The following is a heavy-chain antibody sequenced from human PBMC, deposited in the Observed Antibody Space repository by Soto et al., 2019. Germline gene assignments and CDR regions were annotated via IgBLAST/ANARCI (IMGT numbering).Heavy chain of an antibody. J-gene: IGHJ4*02. CDR1: GFTFSDYY. D-gene: IGHD3-16*02. CDR3: ARRQEDYIGGSYRYQGFDY. V-gene: IGHV3-11*01. CDR2: ISSSGSTI. Sequence: QVQLVESGGGLVKPGGSLRLSCAASGFTFSDYYMSWIRQAPGKGLEWVSYISSSGSTIDYVDAVKGRFTISRDHAKNALCLEMNSLRAGDKAVYYCARRQEDYIGGSYRYQGFDYLGQGPMVTVSS.